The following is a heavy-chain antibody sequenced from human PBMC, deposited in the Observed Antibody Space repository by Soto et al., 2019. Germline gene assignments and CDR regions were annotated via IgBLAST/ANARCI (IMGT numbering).Heavy chain of an antibody. J-gene: IGHJ4*02. Sequence: PGGSLRLSCVGSGFTFSNFGIHWVRQAPGKALEWVAVVSYDEVNKFYADSGRGRFTISRDNSKDPGYLQINTLIPDYTAIYSCAKVMTEYSGVAIDHWGQGTMVTVSS. V-gene: IGHV3-30*18. CDR1: GFTFSNFG. CDR2: VSYDEVNK. CDR3: AKVMTEYSGVAIDH. D-gene: IGHD6-19*01.